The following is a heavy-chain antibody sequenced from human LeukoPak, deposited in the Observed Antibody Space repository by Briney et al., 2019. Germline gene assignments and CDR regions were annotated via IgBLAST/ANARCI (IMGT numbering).Heavy chain of an antibody. D-gene: IGHD6-19*01. J-gene: IGHJ4*02. CDR2: IYYSGST. CDR1: GGSISSYY. CDR3: ATWGIAVAGTFDY. V-gene: IGHV4-59*08. Sequence: PSETLSLTCTVSGGSISSYYWSWMRQPAGKGLEWLGYIYYSGSTNYNPSFKSRVAISVDTSKNQFSLKLSSVTAADTAVYYCATWGIAVAGTFDYWGQGTLVTVST.